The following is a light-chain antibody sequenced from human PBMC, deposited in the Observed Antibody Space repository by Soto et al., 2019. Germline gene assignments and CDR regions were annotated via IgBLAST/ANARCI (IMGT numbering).Light chain of an antibody. V-gene: IGLV2-14*01. CDR1: SSDVGGHNH. Sequence: QSALTQPASVSGSPGQSITISCTGSSSDVGGHNHVSWYQQHPGKAPKLIIYEVNNRPSGISPRFSGSKSGKTASLTISGLQAEDEADYYCCSFTTSSTWLFGGGTKVTVL. J-gene: IGLJ3*02. CDR3: CSFTTSSTWL. CDR2: EVN.